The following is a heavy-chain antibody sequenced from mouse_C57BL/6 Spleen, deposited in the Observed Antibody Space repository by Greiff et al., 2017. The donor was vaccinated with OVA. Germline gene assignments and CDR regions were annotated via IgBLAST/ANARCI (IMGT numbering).Heavy chain of an antibody. CDR2: IWTGGGT. CDR1: GFSLTSYA. V-gene: IGHV2-9-1*01. CDR3: ARSTVVATRWYFDV. J-gene: IGHJ1*03. Sequence: VQLQESGPGLVAPSQSLSITCTVSGFSLTSYAISWVRQPPGKGLEWLGVIWTGGGTNYNSALKSRLSISKDNSKSQVFLKMNSLQTDDTARYYCARSTVVATRWYFDVWGTGTTVTVSS. D-gene: IGHD1-1*01.